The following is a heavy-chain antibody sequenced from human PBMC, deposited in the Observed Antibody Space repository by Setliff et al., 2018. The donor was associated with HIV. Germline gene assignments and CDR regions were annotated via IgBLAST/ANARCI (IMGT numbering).Heavy chain of an antibody. V-gene: IGHV4-39*07. CDR1: GAAIYSDTSF. J-gene: IGHJ4*02. CDR3: VGDGVNIKWKRL. D-gene: IGHD1-1*01. CDR2: ISYSGTT. Sequence: SETLSLTCTASGAAIYSDTSFWGWIRQSPGKGLEWIGTISYSGTTNYNPSLESRVAISIDTYMRQFSLTLTAMTAADTAIYYCVGDGVNIKWKRLWGQGTLVTVSS.